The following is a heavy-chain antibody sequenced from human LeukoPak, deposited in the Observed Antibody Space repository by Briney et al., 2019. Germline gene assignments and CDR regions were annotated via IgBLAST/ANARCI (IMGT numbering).Heavy chain of an antibody. D-gene: IGHD3-22*01. CDR3: ASCLNYYDSSGSFNWFDP. Sequence: GASVKVSCKASGGTFSSYAISWVRQAPGQGLEWMGGIIPIFGTANYAQKFQGRVTITADESTSTAYMELSSLRSEDTAVYYCASCLNYYDSSGSFNWFDPWGQGTLVTVSS. CDR1: GGTFSSYA. J-gene: IGHJ5*02. V-gene: IGHV1-69*13. CDR2: IIPIFGTA.